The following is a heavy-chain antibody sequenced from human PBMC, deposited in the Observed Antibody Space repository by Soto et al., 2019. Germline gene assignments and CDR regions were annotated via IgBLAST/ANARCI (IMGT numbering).Heavy chain of an antibody. J-gene: IGHJ4*02. CDR2: ISGSGGST. Sequence: VGSLRLSCAASGFTFSSYAMSWVRQAPGKGLEWVSAISGSGGSTYYADSVKGRFTISRDNSKNTLYLQMNSLRAEDTAVYYCAKGRNYDYVREPYFDYWGKGTQVTVSS. V-gene: IGHV3-23*01. CDR1: GFTFSSYA. D-gene: IGHD3-16*01. CDR3: AKGRNYDYVREPYFDY.